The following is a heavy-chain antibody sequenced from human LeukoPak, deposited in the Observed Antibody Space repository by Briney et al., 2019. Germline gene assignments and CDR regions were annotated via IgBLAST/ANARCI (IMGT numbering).Heavy chain of an antibody. Sequence: PGGSLRLSCAASGFTFSSYGMHWVRQAPGKGLEWVAVIWYDGSNKYHADSVKGRFTISRDNSKNTLHLQMNSLRAEDTAVYYCARDFDYYDSSGYDAPLDVWGQGTTVTVSS. CDR1: GFTFSSYG. V-gene: IGHV3-33*01. CDR3: ARDFDYYDSSGYDAPLDV. D-gene: IGHD3-22*01. J-gene: IGHJ6*02. CDR2: IWYDGSNK.